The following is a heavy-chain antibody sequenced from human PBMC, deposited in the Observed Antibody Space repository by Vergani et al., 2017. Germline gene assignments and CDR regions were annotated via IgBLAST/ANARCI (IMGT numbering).Heavy chain of an antibody. J-gene: IGHJ4*02. CDR1: GGSISSGGYY. Sequence: QVQLQESGPGLVKPSQTLSLTCTVSGGSISSGGYYWSWIRQHPGKGLEWIGYIYYSGSTYYNPSLKSRVTISVDTSKNQFSLKLSSVTAADTAVYYCASYRSGYCSGGSGYSIGYFDYWGQGTLVTVSS. CDR2: IYYSGST. D-gene: IGHD2-15*01. CDR3: ASYRSGYCSGGSGYSIGYFDY. V-gene: IGHV4-31*03.